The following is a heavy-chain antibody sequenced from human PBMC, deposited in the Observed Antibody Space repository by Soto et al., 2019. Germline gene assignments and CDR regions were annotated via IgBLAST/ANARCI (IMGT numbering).Heavy chain of an antibody. CDR1: GFTFSSYS. V-gene: IGHV3-21*01. CDR3: QTREDTAMVTDY. CDR2: ISSSSSYI. J-gene: IGHJ4*02. D-gene: IGHD5-18*01. Sequence: GGSLRLSCAASGFTFSSYSMNWVRQAPGKGPEWVSSISSSSSYIYYADSVKGRFTNSRDNAKNSLYLQMNSLRAEDTAVYYCQTREDTAMVTDYWGQGTLVTVSS.